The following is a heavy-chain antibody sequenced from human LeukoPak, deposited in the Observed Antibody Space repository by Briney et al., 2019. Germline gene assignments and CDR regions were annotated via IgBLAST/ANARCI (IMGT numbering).Heavy chain of an antibody. CDR1: GFTFSSYD. D-gene: IGHD1-1*01. CDR2: IGIAGDT. CDR3: IRGGIQASGIDAFDI. V-gene: IGHV3-13*01. Sequence: PGGSLRLSCAASGFTFSSYDMHWVRQAPGRGLEWVSAIGIAGDTYYPDSVKGRFTISRENAKNSMYLQMNSLKDGDTAVYYCIRGGIQASGIDAFDIWGQGTMVTVSS. J-gene: IGHJ3*02.